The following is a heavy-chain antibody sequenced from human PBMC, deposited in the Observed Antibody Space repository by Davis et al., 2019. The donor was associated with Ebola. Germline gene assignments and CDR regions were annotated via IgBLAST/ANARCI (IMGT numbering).Heavy chain of an antibody. CDR3: AREGAYCGGDCYSDY. CDR1: GYSFTSYW. D-gene: IGHD2-21*02. Sequence: GESLKISCKGSGYSFTSYWIGWVRQMPGKGLEWMGRIDPSDSYTNYSPSFQGHVTISADKSISTAYLQWSSLKASDTAMYYCAREGAYCGGDCYSDYWGQGTLVTVSS. CDR2: IDPSDSYT. V-gene: IGHV5-10-1*01. J-gene: IGHJ4*02.